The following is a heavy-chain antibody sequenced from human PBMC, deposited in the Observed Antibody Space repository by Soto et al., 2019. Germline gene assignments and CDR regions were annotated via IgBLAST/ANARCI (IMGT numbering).Heavy chain of an antibody. CDR2: INHSGST. CDR3: ARSITMVRGVIMVNWFDP. Sequence: SETLSLTCAVYGGSFSGYYWSWIRQPPGKGLEWIGEINHSGSTNYNPSLKSRVTISVDTSKNQFSLKLSSVTAADTAVYYCARSITMVRGVIMVNWFDPWGQGTLVTVSS. V-gene: IGHV4-34*01. CDR1: GGSFSGYY. J-gene: IGHJ5*02. D-gene: IGHD3-10*01.